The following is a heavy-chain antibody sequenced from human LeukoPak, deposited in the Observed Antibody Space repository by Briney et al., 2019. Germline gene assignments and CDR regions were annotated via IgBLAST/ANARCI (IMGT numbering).Heavy chain of an antibody. CDR1: GFTFSSYG. D-gene: IGHD3-22*01. V-gene: IGHV3-30*18. J-gene: IGHJ6*03. Sequence: PGGSLRLSCAASGFTFSSYGMHWVRQAPGKGLEWVAVISYDGSNKYYADSVKGRFTISRDNSKNTLYLQMNSLRAEDTAVYYCAKDQSSVVVVITTLDVWGKGTTVTVS. CDR3: AKDQSSVVVVITTLDV. CDR2: ISYDGSNK.